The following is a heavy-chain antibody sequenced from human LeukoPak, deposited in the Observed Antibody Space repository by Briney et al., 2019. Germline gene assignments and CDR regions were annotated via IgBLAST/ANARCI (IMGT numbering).Heavy chain of an antibody. D-gene: IGHD3-10*01. Sequence: SETLSLTCTVSGGSISSYYWSWIRRPPGKGLEWIGYIYYNGSTNYNPSLKSRVTISVDTSKNQFSLKLSSVTAADTAVYYCARESGGSGSYYDYWGQGTLVTVSS. CDR2: IYYNGST. CDR3: ARESGGSGSYYDY. J-gene: IGHJ4*02. CDR1: GGSISSYY. V-gene: IGHV4-59*01.